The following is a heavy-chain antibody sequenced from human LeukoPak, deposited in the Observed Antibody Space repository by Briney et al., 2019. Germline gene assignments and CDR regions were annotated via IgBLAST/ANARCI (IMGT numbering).Heavy chain of an antibody. V-gene: IGHV4-61*02. J-gene: IGHJ6*03. CDR2: ISTSGST. CDR3: ARLNYDFWSGLYYYYYMDV. CDR1: GGSISSGNYY. Sequence: PSQTLSLTCTVSGGSISSGNYYWSWIRQPAGRGLEWIGRISTSGSTNYSPSLKSRVTISIDTSKNHFSLKLSSMTAADTAVYYCARLNYDFWSGLYYYYYMDVWAKGPRSPSP. D-gene: IGHD3-3*01.